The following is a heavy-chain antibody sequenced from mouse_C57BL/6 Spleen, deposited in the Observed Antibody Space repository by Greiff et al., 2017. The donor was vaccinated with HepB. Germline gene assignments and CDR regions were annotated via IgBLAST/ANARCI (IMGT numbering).Heavy chain of an antibody. V-gene: IGHV1-55*01. D-gene: IGHD1-1*01. CDR2: IYPGSGST. CDR1: GYTFTSYW. CDR3: ARWEYYGSSYDWYFDV. J-gene: IGHJ1*03. Sequence: VQLQQPGAELVKPGASVKMSCKASGYTFTSYWITWVKQRPGQGLEWIGDIYPGSGSTNYNEKFKSKATLTVDTSSSTAYMQLSSLTSEDSAVYYCARWEYYGSSYDWYFDVWGTGTTVTVSS.